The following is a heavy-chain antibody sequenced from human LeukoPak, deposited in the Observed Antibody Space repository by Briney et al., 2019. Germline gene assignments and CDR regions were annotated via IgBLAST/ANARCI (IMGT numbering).Heavy chain of an antibody. D-gene: IGHD3-22*01. V-gene: IGHV4-59*01. CDR3: ARGDRSVPNY. J-gene: IGHJ4*02. Sequence: PSETLSLTCTVSGGSIGTYYWSWIRQPPGKGLEWIGYIYYSGSTNYNPSLKSRVTISVDTSKNQFSLRLSPVTAADTAVYYCARGDRSVPNYWGQGTLVTVSS. CDR1: GGSIGTYY. CDR2: IYYSGST.